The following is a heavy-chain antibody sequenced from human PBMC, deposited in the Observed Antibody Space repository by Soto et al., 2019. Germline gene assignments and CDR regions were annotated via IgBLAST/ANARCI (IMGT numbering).Heavy chain of an antibody. V-gene: IGHV4-39*01. CDR1: GGAVSVSSYY. CDR2: IYYSGST. D-gene: IGHD2-15*01. J-gene: IGHJ4*02. CDR3: ASEVVAATGGFDS. Sequence: SWAQSVTCAFSGGAVSVSSYYWGWIRQPPGKGLEWIGRIYYSGSTCYNPSLKSRVTISVDTSKNQFSLKLSSVDAADTAVYYCASEVVAATGGFDSWGQGTLVTVSS.